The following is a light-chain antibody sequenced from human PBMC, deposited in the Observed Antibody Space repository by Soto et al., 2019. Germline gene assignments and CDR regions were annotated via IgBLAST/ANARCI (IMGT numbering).Light chain of an antibody. CDR1: SSDVGGYNY. CDR2: DVS. CDR3: NSYTSSGTGV. J-gene: IGLJ1*01. Sequence: QSALTQPASVSGSPGQSITISCTGTSSDVGGYNYVSWYQQHPGKAPKLMIYDVSNRPSRVSNRFSGSKSGNTASLTISGLQPEDEADYYCNSYTSSGTGVFGTGTKLTVL. V-gene: IGLV2-14*01.